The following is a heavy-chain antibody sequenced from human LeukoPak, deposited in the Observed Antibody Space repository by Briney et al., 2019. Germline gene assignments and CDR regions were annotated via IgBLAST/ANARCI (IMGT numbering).Heavy chain of an antibody. D-gene: IGHD2/OR15-2a*01. J-gene: IGHJ4*02. Sequence: GESLKISCQGSGYSFTNYWIGWVRQMPGKGLEWMGIIYPGDSDTRYSPSLQGQVTISVDKSVSTAYLQWSSLEASDTAMYYCARLDPEYEISAGFFGYWGQGTLVTVSS. CDR3: ARLDPEYEISAGFFGY. CDR1: GYSFTNYW. CDR2: IYPGDSDT. V-gene: IGHV5-51*01.